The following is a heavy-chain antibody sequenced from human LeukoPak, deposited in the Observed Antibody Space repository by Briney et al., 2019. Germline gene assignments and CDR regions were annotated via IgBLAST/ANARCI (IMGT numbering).Heavy chain of an antibody. J-gene: IGHJ4*02. CDR3: ARDWGLAGSYYGFSDY. D-gene: IGHD3-10*01. CDR2: ISPNTGGT. CDR1: GHTFTRSY. Sequence: GAPVKASCKASGHTFTRSYTHWVRQAPGQGPGWMGWISPNTGGTNYAQDFQGRVTMTRGTSISTAYVELGRLRSDDTAVYYCARDWGLAGSYYGFSDYWGRGTLVTVSS. V-gene: IGHV1-2*02.